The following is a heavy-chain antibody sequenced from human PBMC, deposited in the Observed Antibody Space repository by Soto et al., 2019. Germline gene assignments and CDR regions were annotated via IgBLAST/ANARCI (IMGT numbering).Heavy chain of an antibody. CDR3: ARETYGDYVGYFDP. V-gene: IGHV4-4*02. J-gene: IGHJ5*02. Sequence: PSETLSLTCAVSSGSISSAHWWNWVRQPPGKGLEWIGEIYHSGSTNYNPSLKSRVTVSVDKSMNQFSLKLTSVTAADTAVYYCARETYGDYVGYFDPWGQGIQVTV. D-gene: IGHD4-17*01. CDR2: IYHSGST. CDR1: SGSISSAHW.